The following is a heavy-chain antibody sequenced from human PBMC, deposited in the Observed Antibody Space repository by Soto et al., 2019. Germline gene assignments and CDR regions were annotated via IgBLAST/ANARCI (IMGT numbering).Heavy chain of an antibody. D-gene: IGHD3-22*01. CDR3: AGDSSGSYYYYGIDV. CDR1: GGTFSSYA. V-gene: IGHV1-69*01. J-gene: IGHJ6*02. Sequence: QVQLVQSGAEVKKPGSSVKVSCKASGGTFSSYAISWVRQAPGQGLEWMGGIIPIFGTANYAQKFQGRVTITADESKSAAYMELSSLIFEDTAGYYCAGDSSGSYYYYGIDVWGQGTTVTVSS. CDR2: IIPIFGTA.